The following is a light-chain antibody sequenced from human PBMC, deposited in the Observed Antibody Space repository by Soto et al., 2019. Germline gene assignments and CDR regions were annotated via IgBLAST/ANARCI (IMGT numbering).Light chain of an antibody. Sequence: QSALTQPPSVSGAPGQRVTISCTGSSSNIGAGYDVHWYQQLPGRAPKLLIYGNYHRPSGVPDRFSGSRSGTSASLAITGLQAEDEADYYCQSYDSNLSGVEFGGGTTLTVL. CDR3: QSYDSNLSGVE. CDR2: GNY. J-gene: IGLJ2*01. CDR1: SSNIGAGYD. V-gene: IGLV1-40*01.